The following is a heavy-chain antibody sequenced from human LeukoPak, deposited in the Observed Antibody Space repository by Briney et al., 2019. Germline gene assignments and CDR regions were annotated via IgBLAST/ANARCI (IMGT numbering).Heavy chain of an antibody. V-gene: IGHV3-48*03. D-gene: IGHD3-10*01. CDR3: ARDSITMVRGVMVVYYFDY. CDR1: GFTFSSYE. J-gene: IGHJ4*02. Sequence: PGGSLRLSCAASGFTFSSYEMNWVRQAPGKGLEWVSYISSSGSTIYYADSVKGRFTISRDNAKNSPYLQMNSLRAEDTAVYYCARDSITMVRGVMVVYYFDYWGQGTLVTVSS. CDR2: ISSSGSTI.